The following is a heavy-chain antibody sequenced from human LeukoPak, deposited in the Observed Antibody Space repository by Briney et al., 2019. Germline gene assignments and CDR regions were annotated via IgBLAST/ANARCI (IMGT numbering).Heavy chain of an antibody. CDR3: ANLNRLYYEYCGGDCFTDY. V-gene: IGHV3-23*01. CDR1: GFTFSSYA. Sequence: PGGSLRLSCAASGFTFSSYAMSWVRQAPGKGLEWVSAISGSGGSTYYADSVKGRFTISRDNSKNTLYLQMNSLRAEDTAVYYCANLNRLYYEYCGGDCFTDYWGQGTLVTVSS. J-gene: IGHJ4*02. D-gene: IGHD2-21*02. CDR2: ISGSGGST.